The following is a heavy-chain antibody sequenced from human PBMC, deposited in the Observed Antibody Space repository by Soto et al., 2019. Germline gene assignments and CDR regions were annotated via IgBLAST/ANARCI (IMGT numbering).Heavy chain of an antibody. D-gene: IGHD2-15*01. V-gene: IGHV4-30-2*01. CDR3: ASRLTVVGGMDV. Sequence: SETLSLTCAVSGGSISSGVDSWSWIRQPPGKGLEWIGYIYHSGSTYYNPSLKSRVTISVDRSKNQFPLKLTSVTAADTAVYYCASRLTVVGGMDVWGQGTTVTVSS. CDR1: GGSISSGVDS. CDR2: IYHSGST. J-gene: IGHJ6*02.